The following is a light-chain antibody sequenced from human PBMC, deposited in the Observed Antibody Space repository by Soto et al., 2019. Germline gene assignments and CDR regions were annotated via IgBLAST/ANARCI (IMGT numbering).Light chain of an antibody. Sequence: EIVLTQSPATLSLSPGERATLSCRASQSVSSYLAWYQQKPGQAPRLLIYDASNRATGIPARFSGSGSGTDFTLTISSLEPEDFAVYHCQQRSNSLTFGPGTKVDIK. CDR2: DAS. J-gene: IGKJ3*01. CDR3: QQRSNSLT. V-gene: IGKV3-11*01. CDR1: QSVSSY.